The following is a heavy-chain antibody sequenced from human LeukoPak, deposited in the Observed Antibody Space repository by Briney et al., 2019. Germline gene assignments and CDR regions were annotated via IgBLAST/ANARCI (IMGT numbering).Heavy chain of an antibody. J-gene: IGHJ3*02. V-gene: IGHV3-23*01. Sequence: PGGSLRLSCAASGFTFSSYAMSWVRQAPGKGLEWVSGITGSGGTTYYADSVKGRFTISRDNSKNTLYLQMNSLRAEDTAVYYCAKGEAAELGAFDIWGQGTMVTVSS. CDR3: AKGEAAELGAFDI. CDR2: ITGSGGTT. CDR1: GFTFSSYA. D-gene: IGHD6-13*01.